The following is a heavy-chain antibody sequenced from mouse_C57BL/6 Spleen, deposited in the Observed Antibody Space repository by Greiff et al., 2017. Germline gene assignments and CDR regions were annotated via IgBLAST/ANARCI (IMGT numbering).Heavy chain of an antibody. D-gene: IGHD3-2*02. V-gene: IGHV1-81*01. CDR2: IYPRSGNT. Sequence: QVQLQQSGAELARPGASVKLSCKASGYTFTSYGISWVKQRTGQGLEWIGEIYPRSGNTYYNEKFKGKATLTAYKSASTAYMELRSLTSEDSAVYFCARGDSSGYVDAMDYWGQGTSVTVSS. J-gene: IGHJ4*01. CDR3: ARGDSSGYVDAMDY. CDR1: GYTFTSYG.